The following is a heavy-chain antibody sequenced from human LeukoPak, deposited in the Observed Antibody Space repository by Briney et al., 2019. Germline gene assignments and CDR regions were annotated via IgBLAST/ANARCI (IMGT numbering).Heavy chain of an antibody. V-gene: IGHV3-53*01. CDR2: IDSNNST. CDR3: ARVPKGTSGSFFDL. CDR1: GFTVSNNF. J-gene: IGHJ4*02. D-gene: IGHD3-10*01. Sequence: PGGSLRLSCAASGFTVSNNFLSWVRQAPGKGLEWVSLIDSNNSTYYADSLRGRFTISRDNSKNTLYLQMHSLRAEDTAIYYCARVPKGTSGSFFDLWGQGTLVTVSS.